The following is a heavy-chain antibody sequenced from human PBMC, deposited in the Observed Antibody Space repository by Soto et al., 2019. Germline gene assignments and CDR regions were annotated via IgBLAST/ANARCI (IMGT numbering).Heavy chain of an antibody. CDR2: IIPMYGIA. J-gene: IGHJ5*02. CDR1: GGTFKNYG. D-gene: IGHD3-9*01. Sequence: QVQLVQSGAEVKKPGSSVRVSCRTSGGTFKNYGFSWVRQAPGQGLEWMGGIIPMYGIANYGQIFQGRLTITADESTNTAYVDLSILKSEDTAVYYCAGEVEGTGLHLWGQGTQVTVSS. CDR3: AGEVEGTGLHL. V-gene: IGHV1-69*12.